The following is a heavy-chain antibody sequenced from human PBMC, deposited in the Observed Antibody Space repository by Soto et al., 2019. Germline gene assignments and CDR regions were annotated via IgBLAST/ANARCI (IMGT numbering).Heavy chain of an antibody. CDR2: ISYDGSNK. V-gene: IGHV3-30-3*01. J-gene: IGHJ3*02. D-gene: IGHD3-22*01. Sequence: QVQLVESGGGVVQPGRSLRLSCAASGFTFSTYAMHWVRQAPGKGLDWVAVISYDGSNKYYADSVKGRFTISRDNSKNTLYLQMNSLRAEDTTVYYCARGGPYYYASSDWGAFQIWGQGTMVTVSS. CDR1: GFTFSTYA. CDR3: ARGGPYYYASSDWGAFQI.